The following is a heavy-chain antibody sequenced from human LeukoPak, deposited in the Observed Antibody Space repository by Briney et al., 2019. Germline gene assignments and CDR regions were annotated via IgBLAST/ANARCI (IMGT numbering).Heavy chain of an antibody. D-gene: IGHD3-10*01. J-gene: IGHJ4*02. CDR3: ARDYASGSWYSDY. CDR2: ISGYNGNT. Sequence: ASVKVSCKGAGYSFTKYDFSWVRQAPGQGLEWMGWISGYNGNTNYAQKLQGRVTMTMDTSASTAYMELRSLRSDDTAVYYCARDYASGSWYSDYWGQGTLVTVFS. CDR1: GYSFTKYD. V-gene: IGHV1-18*01.